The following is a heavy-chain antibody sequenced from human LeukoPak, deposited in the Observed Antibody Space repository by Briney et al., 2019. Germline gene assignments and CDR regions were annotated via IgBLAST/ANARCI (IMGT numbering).Heavy chain of an antibody. J-gene: IGHJ4*02. V-gene: IGHV3-30*18. CDR1: GFTFSSYW. Sequence: GGSLRLSCAASGFTFSSYWMSWVRQAPGKGLEWVAVISYDGSNKYYADSVKGRFTISRDNSKNTLYLQMNSLRAEDTAVYYCAKDQDDGYNDYWGQGTLVTVSS. D-gene: IGHD5-24*01. CDR2: ISYDGSNK. CDR3: AKDQDDGYNDY.